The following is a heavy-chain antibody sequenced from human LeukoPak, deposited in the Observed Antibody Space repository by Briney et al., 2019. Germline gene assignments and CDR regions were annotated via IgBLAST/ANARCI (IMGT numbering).Heavy chain of an antibody. CDR1: GFTFSSYA. CDR2: ISGSGGST. V-gene: IGHV3-23*01. Sequence: GGSLRLSCAASGFTFSSYAMSWVRQAPGKGLEWVSAISGSGGSTYYADSVKGRFTISRDNSENTLYLQMNSLRAEDTAVYYCAKGRGYSGYDLVDYWGQGTLVTVSS. D-gene: IGHD5-12*01. J-gene: IGHJ4*02. CDR3: AKGRGYSGYDLVDY.